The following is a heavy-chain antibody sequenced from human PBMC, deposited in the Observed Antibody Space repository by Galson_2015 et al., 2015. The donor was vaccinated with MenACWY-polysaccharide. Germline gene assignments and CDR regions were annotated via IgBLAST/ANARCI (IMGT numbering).Heavy chain of an antibody. J-gene: IGHJ4*02. CDR2: INPDGSDK. CDR1: GFPFSGYW. D-gene: IGHD3/OR15-3a*01. CDR3: AGHEDWGFGY. V-gene: IGHV3-7*01. Sequence: SLRLSCAASGFPFSGYWMTWVRQAPGKGLDWVANINPDGSDKYYAGSMRGRFSISRDNSKNSLYLQINSLTADDTAVYYCAGHEDWGFGYWGQGTLVTVAS.